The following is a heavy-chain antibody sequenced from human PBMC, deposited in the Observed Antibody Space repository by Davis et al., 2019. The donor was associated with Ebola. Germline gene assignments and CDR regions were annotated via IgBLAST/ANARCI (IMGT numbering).Heavy chain of an antibody. Sequence: AASVKVSCKASGYTFTGYYMHWVRQAPGQGLEWMGRINPNSGGTNYAQKFQGRVTITRDTSASTAYMELSSLRSEDTAVYYCSIGGTTGGFDYWGQGTLVAVSS. CDR2: INPNSGGT. D-gene: IGHD1-14*01. J-gene: IGHJ4*02. CDR3: SIGGTTGGFDY. V-gene: IGHV1-2*06. CDR1: GYTFTGYY.